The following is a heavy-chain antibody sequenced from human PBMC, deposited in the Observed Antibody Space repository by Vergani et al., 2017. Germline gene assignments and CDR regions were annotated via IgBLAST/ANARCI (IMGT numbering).Heavy chain of an antibody. CDR1: GFTFSDYY. D-gene: IGHD3-22*01. V-gene: IGHV3-11*01. CDR3: ARGGGYYDSSGYYLGVSQVDY. CDR2: ISSSGSTI. Sequence: QVQLVESGGGLVKPGGSLRLSCAASGFTFSDYYMSWIRQAPGKGLEWVSYISSSGSTIYYADSVKGRFTISRENSKNTLYLQMNSLRAEDTAVYYCARGGGYYDSSGYYLGVSQVDYWGQGTLVTVSS. J-gene: IGHJ4*02.